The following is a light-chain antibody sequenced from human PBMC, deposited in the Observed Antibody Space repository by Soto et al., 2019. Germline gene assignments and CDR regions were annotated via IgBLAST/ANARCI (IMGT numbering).Light chain of an antibody. CDR1: QSVDNN. CDR2: GAS. J-gene: IGKJ4*01. V-gene: IGKV3-15*01. CDR3: LQDYNYTLT. Sequence: IVMTQSPATLTVSPGEGVTLSCRASQSVDNNLAWYQKKPGQAPRILIYGASTRATGIPGTFSGSGSGTEFNLTISRLQSEDFAVYECLQDYNYTLTFGGGTKVDIK.